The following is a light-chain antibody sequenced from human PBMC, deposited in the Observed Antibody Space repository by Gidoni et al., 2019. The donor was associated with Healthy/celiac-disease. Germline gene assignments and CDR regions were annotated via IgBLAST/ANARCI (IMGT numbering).Light chain of an antibody. J-gene: IGKJ5*01. CDR1: QDISSY. V-gene: IGKV1-9*01. CDR2: AAS. Sequence: DIQLTQSPSFLSASVGDRVTITCRASQDISSYLAWYQQNPGKAPKLLIYAASTLQSGVPSRFSGSGSGTEFTLTISSLQPEDFATYYCQQLNSYPITFGQGTRLEIK. CDR3: QQLNSYPIT.